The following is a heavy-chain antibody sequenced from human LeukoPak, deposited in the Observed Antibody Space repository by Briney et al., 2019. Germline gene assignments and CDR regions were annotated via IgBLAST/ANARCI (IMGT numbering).Heavy chain of an antibody. D-gene: IGHD2-15*01. CDR1: GYTFTHYG. V-gene: IGHV7-4-1*02. Sequence: ASVKVSCKASGYTFTHYGISWVRQAPGQGLEWMGWINTNTGNPTYAQGFTGRIVFSLDTSVSTAYLQISSLKAEDTAVYYCARGGIGYCSDGTCYFDYWGRGTLVTVSS. CDR3: ARGGIGYCSDGTCYFDY. CDR2: INTNTGNP. J-gene: IGHJ4*02.